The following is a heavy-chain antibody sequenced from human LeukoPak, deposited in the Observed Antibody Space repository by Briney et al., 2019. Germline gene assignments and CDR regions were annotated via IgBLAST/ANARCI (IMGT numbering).Heavy chain of an antibody. Sequence: SETLSLTCTVSGGSISGYYWTWIRQPPGKGLEWIGYIYYSGGANYNPSLKSRVTISVDTSKNQFSLRLSSVTAADTAVYYCARGVYIAAAQYGYWGQGTLVTVSS. V-gene: IGHV4-59*01. CDR1: GGSISGYY. CDR3: ARGVYIAAAQYGY. J-gene: IGHJ4*02. CDR2: IYYSGGA. D-gene: IGHD6-13*01.